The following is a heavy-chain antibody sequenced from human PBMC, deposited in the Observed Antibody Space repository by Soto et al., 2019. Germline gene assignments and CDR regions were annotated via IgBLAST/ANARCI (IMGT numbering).Heavy chain of an antibody. J-gene: IGHJ4*02. V-gene: IGHV3-30*18. Sequence: QVQLVESGGGVVQPGRSLRLSCAASGFTFSSYGMHWVRQAPGKGLEWVAVISYDGSNKYYADSVKGRFTISRDNSKNTRYLQMNSRRAEDTAVYYCAKVGSGGAVAGDFDYWGQGTLVTVSS. CDR2: ISYDGSNK. CDR3: AKVGSGGAVAGDFDY. D-gene: IGHD6-19*01. CDR1: GFTFSSYG.